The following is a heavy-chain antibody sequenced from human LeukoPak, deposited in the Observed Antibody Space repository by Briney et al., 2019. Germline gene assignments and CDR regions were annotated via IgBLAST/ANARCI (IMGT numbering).Heavy chain of an antibody. CDR2: ISGSCGST. J-gene: IGHJ4*02. Sequence: GGSLRLSCTASGFTFSSYAMSWVRQAPGQGLEWVSTISGSCGSTYYADYVKGRFTISRDNSKNTLYLQMNSLRAEDTDVYYCPKAGYDILTGYYDYWGQGTLVTVSS. D-gene: IGHD3-9*01. CDR1: GFTFSSYA. V-gene: IGHV3-23*01. CDR3: PKAGYDILTGYYDY.